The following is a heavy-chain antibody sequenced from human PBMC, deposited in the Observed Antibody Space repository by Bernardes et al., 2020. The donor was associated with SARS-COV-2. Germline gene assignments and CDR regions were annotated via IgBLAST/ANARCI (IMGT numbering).Heavy chain of an antibody. V-gene: IGHV1-46*03. CDR2: SNPRGGTA. J-gene: IGHJ4*02. CDR1: GYSFSDHY. Sequence: ASVKVSCKASGYSFSDHYIHWVRQTGQGLEWMGISNPRGGTATYAQRFQGRVTMTRDTSTSTVFMELSSLTSEDAAVYYCVRGGYDSGGDYPSYYFDYWGQGTLVTVSS. CDR3: VRGGYDSGGDYPSYYFDY. D-gene: IGHD3-22*01.